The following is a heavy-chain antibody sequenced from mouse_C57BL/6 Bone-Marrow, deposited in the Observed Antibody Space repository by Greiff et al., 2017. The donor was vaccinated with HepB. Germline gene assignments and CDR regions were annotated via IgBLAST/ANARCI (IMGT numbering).Heavy chain of an antibody. CDR3: ARSRSRLYYDYDRFAY. CDR2: IYPGDGDT. V-gene: IGHV1-80*01. Sequence: QVQLQQSGAELVKPGASVKISCKASGYAFSSYWMNWVKQRPGKGLEWIGQIYPGDGDTNYNGKFKGKATLTADKSSSTAYMQLSSLTSEDSAVYFCARSRSRLYYDYDRFAYWGQGTLVTVSA. D-gene: IGHD2-4*01. CDR1: GYAFSSYW. J-gene: IGHJ3*01.